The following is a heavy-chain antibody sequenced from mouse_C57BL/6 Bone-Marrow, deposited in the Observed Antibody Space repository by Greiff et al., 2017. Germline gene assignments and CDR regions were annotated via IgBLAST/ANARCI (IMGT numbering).Heavy chain of an antibody. CDR2: ISSGSSTN. V-gene: IGHV5-17*01. CDR3: ARVSKGGFAY. CDR1: GFTFSDYG. Sequence: EVMLVESGGGLVKPGGSLKLSCAASGFTFSDYGMHWVRQAPEKGLAWVAYISSGSSTNYYADPVKGRFTISRDNAKNTLCLQMTNLRSEDTAMYYCARVSKGGFAYWGQGTLVTVSA. J-gene: IGHJ3*01.